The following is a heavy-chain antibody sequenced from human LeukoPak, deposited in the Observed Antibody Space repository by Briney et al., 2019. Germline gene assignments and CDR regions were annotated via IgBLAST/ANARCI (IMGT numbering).Heavy chain of an antibody. CDR1: GFTFSSYA. V-gene: IGHV3-30-3*01. CDR3: ARDNFPYSSIDY. J-gene: IGHJ4*02. CDR2: ISYDGSNK. D-gene: IGHD5-18*01. Sequence: GGSLRLSSAASGFTFSSYAMHWVRQAPGKGLEWVAVISYDGSNKYYADSVKGRFTISRDNSKNTLYLQMNSLRAGDTAVYYCARDNFPYSSIDYWGQGTLVTVSS.